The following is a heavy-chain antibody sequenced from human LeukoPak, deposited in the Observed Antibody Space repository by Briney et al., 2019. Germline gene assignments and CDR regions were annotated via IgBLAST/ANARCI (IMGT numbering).Heavy chain of an antibody. Sequence: GGSLRLSCAASGFTFSTYWMHWVRQAPGKGLVWVSRINSDGSSTNYADSVKGRFTISRDNAKNTLYLQMNSLRAEDTAVYYRVRDMGYYDKVWGQGTLVTVSS. CDR3: VRDMGYYDKV. V-gene: IGHV3-74*01. CDR2: INSDGSST. J-gene: IGHJ4*02. CDR1: GFTFSTYW. D-gene: IGHD3-22*01.